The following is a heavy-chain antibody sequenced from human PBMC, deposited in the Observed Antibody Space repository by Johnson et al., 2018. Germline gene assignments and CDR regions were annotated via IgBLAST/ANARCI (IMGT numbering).Heavy chain of an antibody. Sequence: QVQLVQSGGGVVQPGRSLRLSCAASGFTFSSYAMHWVRQAPGKGLEWVAVISYDGSNKYYADSVRGRFTISRDNSRNTRYLQMNSLGAEDTALYFWAKDGGAIGFGGADNRFDPWGQGTLVTVAS. D-gene: IGHD2-2*02. CDR2: ISYDGSNK. J-gene: IGHJ5*02. CDR3: AKDGGAIGFGGADNRFDP. CDR1: GFTFSSYA. V-gene: IGHV3-30-3*01.